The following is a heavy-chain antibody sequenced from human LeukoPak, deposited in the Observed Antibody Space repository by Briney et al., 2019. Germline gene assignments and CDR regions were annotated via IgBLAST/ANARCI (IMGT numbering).Heavy chain of an antibody. V-gene: IGHV3-48*01. CDR2: ISSPSSTI. CDR3: ARVHTVVTPFDS. Sequence: GGSLRLSCAASGFTVSSNYMSWVRQAPGKGLEWVSYISSPSSTIYYADSVKGRFTISRDNAKSSLYLQMNSLRAEDTAVYYCARVHTVVTPFDSWGQGTLVTVSS. J-gene: IGHJ4*02. CDR1: GFTVSSNY. D-gene: IGHD4-23*01.